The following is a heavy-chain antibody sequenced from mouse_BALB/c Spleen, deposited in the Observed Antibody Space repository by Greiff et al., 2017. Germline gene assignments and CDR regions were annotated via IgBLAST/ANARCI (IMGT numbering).Heavy chain of an antibody. J-gene: IGHJ2*01. CDR3: ARGERYFDY. Sequence: VKLMESGAELVRPGTSVKISCKASGYTFTNYWLGWVKQRPGHGLEWIGDIYPGGGYTNYNEKFKGKATLTADTSSSTAYMQLSSLTSEDSAVYFCARGERYFDYWGQGTTLTVSS. CDR1: GYTFTNYW. CDR2: IYPGGGYT. V-gene: IGHV1-63*02.